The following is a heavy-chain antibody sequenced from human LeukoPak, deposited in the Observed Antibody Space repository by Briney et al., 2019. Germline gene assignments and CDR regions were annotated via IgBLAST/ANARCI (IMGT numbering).Heavy chain of an antibody. CDR1: GGFISSYY. J-gene: IGHJ4*02. CDR2: IYYTASA. CDR3: ARHPGSHCSTTTCYTGGVFDY. V-gene: IGHV4-39*01. Sequence: PSETLSLTCTVSGGFISSYYWGWIRQPPGKGLEWIGSIYYTASAFYNPSLKSRVTISADTSKKQLSLKLSSVTAADTAVYYCARHPGSHCSTTTCYTGGVFDYWGQGTLVTVSS. D-gene: IGHD2-2*02.